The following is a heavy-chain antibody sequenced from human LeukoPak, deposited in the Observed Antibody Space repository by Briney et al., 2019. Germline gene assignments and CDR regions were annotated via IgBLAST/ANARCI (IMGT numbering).Heavy chain of an antibody. CDR2: ISSSGSTM. V-gene: IGHV3-11*04. J-gene: IGHJ3*02. D-gene: IGHD3-22*01. CDR3: ARFNYDSSVPDAFDI. CDR1: GFTFSDYY. Sequence: GGSLRLSCAASGFTFSDYYMSWIRQAPGKGLEWVSYISSSGSTMYYADSVKGRFTISRDNAKNSLYLQMNSLRAEDTAVYYCARFNYDSSVPDAFDIWGQGTMVTVSS.